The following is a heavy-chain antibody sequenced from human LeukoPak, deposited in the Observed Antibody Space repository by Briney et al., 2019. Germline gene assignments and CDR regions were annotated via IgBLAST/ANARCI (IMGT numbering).Heavy chain of an antibody. CDR3: AGRYDSSGYPLH. V-gene: IGHV3-53*01. Sequence: GGSLRLSCAASGFTVSSNYVSWVRQAPGKGLEWVSVIYSGGTTYYADSIKGRFTISRDNSKNTLYLQMNSLRAEDTAVYYCAGRYDSSGYPLHWGQGTLVTVSS. D-gene: IGHD3-22*01. J-gene: IGHJ4*02. CDR2: IYSGGTT. CDR1: GFTVSSNY.